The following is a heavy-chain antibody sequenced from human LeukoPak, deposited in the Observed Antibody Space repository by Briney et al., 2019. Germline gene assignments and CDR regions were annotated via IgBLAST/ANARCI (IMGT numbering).Heavy chain of an antibody. D-gene: IGHD5-18*01. J-gene: IGHJ4*02. V-gene: IGHV3-30*02. CDR1: GFLFKTFG. CDR3: AKVKLSRGYSYDFDY. CDR2: IRYDGNNE. Sequence: PGGSLRLSCAASGFLFKTFGMNWVRQSPGKGLEWVALIRYDGNNEYYADSVKGRFTISRDNSKNTLYLQMNSLRAEDTAVYYCAKVKLSRGYSYDFDYWGQGTLVTVSS.